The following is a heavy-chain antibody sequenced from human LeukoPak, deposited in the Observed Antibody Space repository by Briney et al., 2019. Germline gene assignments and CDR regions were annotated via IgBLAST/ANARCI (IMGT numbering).Heavy chain of an antibody. Sequence: PGGSLRLSCAASGFTFSDYYMSWIRQAPGKGLEWVSYISSSSSTIYYADSVKGRFTISRDNAKNSLYLQMNSLRAEDTAVYYCARTVCSSTSCYARYYYYMDVWGKGTTVTVSS. CDR2: ISSSSSTI. J-gene: IGHJ6*03. CDR1: GFTFSDYY. CDR3: ARTVCSSTSCYARYYYYMDV. V-gene: IGHV3-11*04. D-gene: IGHD2-2*01.